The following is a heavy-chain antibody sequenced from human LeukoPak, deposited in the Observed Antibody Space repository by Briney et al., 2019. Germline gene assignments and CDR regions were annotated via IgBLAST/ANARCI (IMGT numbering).Heavy chain of an antibody. CDR3: ARASQLVSDY. CDR2: IYYSGST. Sequence: SETLSLTCTVSGGSISSSSYSWRWIRQPPGKGLEWIGSIYYSGSTYYNPSLKSRVTISVDTSKNQFSLKLRSVTAADTAVYYCARASQLVSDYWGQGTLVTVSS. CDR1: GGSISSSSYS. D-gene: IGHD6-6*01. V-gene: IGHV4-39*01. J-gene: IGHJ4*02.